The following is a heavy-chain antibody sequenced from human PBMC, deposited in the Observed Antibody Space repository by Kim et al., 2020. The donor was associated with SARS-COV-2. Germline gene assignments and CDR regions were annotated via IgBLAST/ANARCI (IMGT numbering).Heavy chain of an antibody. CDR3: AKDPQGGYYYYYGMDV. J-gene: IGHJ6*02. CDR1: GFTFSSYA. Sequence: GGSLRLSCAASGFTFSSYAMSWVRQAPGKGLEWVSAISGSGGSTYYADTVKGRFTISRDNSKNTLYLQMNSLRAEDTAVYYCAKDPQGGYYYYYGMDVWGQGTTVTVSS. V-gene: IGHV3-23*01. CDR2: ISGSGGST. D-gene: IGHD3-16*01.